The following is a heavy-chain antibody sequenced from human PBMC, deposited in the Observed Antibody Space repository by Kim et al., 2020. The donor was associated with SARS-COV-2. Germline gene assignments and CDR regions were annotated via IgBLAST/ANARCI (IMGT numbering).Heavy chain of an antibody. CDR3: GKAYSYAFDV. CDR2: IWQDGGQK. V-gene: IGHV3-7*01. D-gene: IGHD2-15*01. CDR1: GFSISTDW. J-gene: IGHJ3*01. Sequence: GGSLRLSCTASGFSISTDWMTWLRQAPGRGLEWVATIWQDGGQKYYVDSVKGRFTISRDNAGNSLYLQMSSLRADDTAVYYCGKAYSYAFDVWGQGTVVT.